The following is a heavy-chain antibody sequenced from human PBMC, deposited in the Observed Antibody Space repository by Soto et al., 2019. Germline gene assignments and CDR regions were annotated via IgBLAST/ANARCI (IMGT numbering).Heavy chain of an antibody. D-gene: IGHD3-10*01. J-gene: IGHJ4*02. CDR2: IYYSGST. CDR1: GGSISSGGYY. CDR3: ARDSPPGTGGIDY. Sequence: ASETLSLTCTVSGGSISSGGYYWSWIRQHPGKGLEWIGYIYYSGSTYYNPSLKSRVTISVDTSKNQFSLKLSSVTAADTAVYYCARDSPPGTGGIDYWGQGTLVTVSS. V-gene: IGHV4-31*03.